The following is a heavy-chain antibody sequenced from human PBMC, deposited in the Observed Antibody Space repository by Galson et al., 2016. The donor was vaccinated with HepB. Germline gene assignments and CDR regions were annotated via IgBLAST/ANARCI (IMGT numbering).Heavy chain of an antibody. V-gene: IGHV3-23*01. J-gene: IGHJ4*02. CDR3: SKYRPVYISGCSGDFDC. D-gene: IGHD5-12*01. Sequence: SLRLSCAASGFTFSSYAMSWVRQAPGKGLDWVSAISSSGITTYYVDSVKGRFTISRDNSKNTMYLQVNSLSAEDTAIYYWSKYRPVYISGCSGDFDCWGRGTLVIVSS. CDR1: GFTFSSYA. CDR2: ISSSGITT.